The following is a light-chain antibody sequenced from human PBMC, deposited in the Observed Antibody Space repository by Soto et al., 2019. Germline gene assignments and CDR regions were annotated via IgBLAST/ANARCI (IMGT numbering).Light chain of an antibody. V-gene: IGKV3D-20*02. J-gene: IGKJ5*01. CDR1: PSVSSSY. CDR3: QQRSNWPPTIT. Sequence: EIVLTQSPGTRSLSPGERATLSCRASPSVSSSYLAWYQQKPGQAPRLLIYGASSRATGIPDRFSGSGSGTEFTLTISSLQSEDFGVYYCQQRSNWPPTITFGQGTRVEIK. CDR2: GAS.